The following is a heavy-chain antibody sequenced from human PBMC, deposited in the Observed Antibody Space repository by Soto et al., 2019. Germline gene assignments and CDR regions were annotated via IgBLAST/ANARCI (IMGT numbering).Heavy chain of an antibody. V-gene: IGHV1-3*01. CDR1: GYIFTNYP. D-gene: IGHD3-10*01. CDR3: ARKDYYGSGCYYFDY. CDR2: INAANGDT. J-gene: IGHJ4*02. Sequence: ASVKVSCKASGYIFTNYPIHWVRQAPGQRLEWMGWINAANGDTGYSQNFQGGGTFTRDTSASTVYMEMSSLTSEDTAIYYCARKDYYGSGCYYFDYWGQGTLVTVSS.